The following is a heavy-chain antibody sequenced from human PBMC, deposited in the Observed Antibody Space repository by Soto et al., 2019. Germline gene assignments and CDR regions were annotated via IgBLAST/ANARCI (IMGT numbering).Heavy chain of an antibody. V-gene: IGHV4-39*01. CDR1: GGSISSSSYY. J-gene: IGHJ4*02. CDR3: ARLSGTTQSFDY. D-gene: IGHD1-7*01. Sequence: ASETLSLTCTVSGGSISSSSYYWGWIRQPPGKGLEWIGSIYYSGSTYYNPSLKSRVTISVDTSKNQFSLKLSSVTAADTAVYYCARLSGTTQSFDYWGQETLVTVSS. CDR2: IYYSGST.